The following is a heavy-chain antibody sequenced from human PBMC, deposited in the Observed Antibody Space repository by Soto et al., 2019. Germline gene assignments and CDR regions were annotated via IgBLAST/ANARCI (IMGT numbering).Heavy chain of an antibody. CDR3: VRMASSGTLNWFDP. J-gene: IGHJ5*02. Sequence: ASVKVSCKASESTFMNYYISWVRQATGQGLEWMGWMNPNSGNTGYALKFQGRVSMTRNTSIYTVYLELSSLASDDTAVYYCVRMASSGTLNWFDPWGQGTLVTVSS. V-gene: IGHV1-8*01. CDR1: ESTFMNYY. D-gene: IGHD1-1*01. CDR2: MNPNSGNT.